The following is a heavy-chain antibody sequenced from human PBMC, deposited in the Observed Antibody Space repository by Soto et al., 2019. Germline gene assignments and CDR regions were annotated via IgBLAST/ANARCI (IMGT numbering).Heavy chain of an antibody. CDR1: GGTFSSYA. Sequence: QVQLVQSGAEVKKPGSSVKVSCKASGGTFSSYAITWVRQAPGQGLEWMGGIIPIFGTANYAQKFQGRVTITADESTSTAYMELSSLRSEDTAVSYCATEGDGSGSYYYGMDVWGQGTTVTVSS. CDR3: ATEGDGSGSYYYGMDV. V-gene: IGHV1-69*12. CDR2: IIPIFGTA. D-gene: IGHD3-22*01. J-gene: IGHJ6*02.